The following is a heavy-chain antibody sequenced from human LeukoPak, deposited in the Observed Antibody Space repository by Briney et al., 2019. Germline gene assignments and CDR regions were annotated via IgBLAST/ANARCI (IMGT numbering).Heavy chain of an antibody. J-gene: IGHJ4*02. V-gene: IGHV3-7*01. CDR1: GFTFSSYA. CDR3: ARRQPSDY. D-gene: IGHD1-14*01. CDR2: IKQDGSEK. Sequence: GGSLRLSCAASGFTFSSYAMHWVRQAPGKGLEWVANIKQDGSEKYYVDSVKGRFTISRDNAKNSLYLQMNSLRAEDTAVYYCARRQPSDYWGQGTLVTVSS.